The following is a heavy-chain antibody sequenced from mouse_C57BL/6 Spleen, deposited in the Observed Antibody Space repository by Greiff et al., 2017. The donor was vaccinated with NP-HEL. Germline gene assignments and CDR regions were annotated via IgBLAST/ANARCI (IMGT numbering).Heavy chain of an antibody. CDR1: GYTFTSYC. V-gene: IGHV1-69*01. CDR3: ARVYYSKDWYFDV. D-gene: IGHD2-5*01. Sequence: QVQLQQSGAELVMPGASVKLSCKASGYTFTSYCMHWVKQRPGQGLEWIGEIDPSDSYTNYNQKFKGKSTLTVDKSSSTAYMQLSSLTSEDSAVYYCARVYYSKDWYFDVWGTGTTVTVSS. CDR2: IDPSDSYT. J-gene: IGHJ1*03.